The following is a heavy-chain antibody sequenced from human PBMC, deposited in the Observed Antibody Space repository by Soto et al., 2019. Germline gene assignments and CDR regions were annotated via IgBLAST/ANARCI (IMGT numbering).Heavy chain of an antibody. Sequence: GGSLRLSCAASGFTFSSYSMNWVRQAPGKGLEWVSYISGGSSTTIYYADSVKGRFTISRDNAKNSLYLQMNSLRAEDTAVYYCAKSRKFESWGQGTLVTVSS. CDR2: ISGGSSTTI. CDR1: GFTFSSYS. J-gene: IGHJ4*02. V-gene: IGHV3-48*01. CDR3: AKSRKFES.